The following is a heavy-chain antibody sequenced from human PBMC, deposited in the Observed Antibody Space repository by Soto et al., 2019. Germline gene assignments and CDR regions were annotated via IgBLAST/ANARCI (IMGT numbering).Heavy chain of an antibody. CDR1: GFTFSSYA. J-gene: IGHJ4*02. D-gene: IGHD2-2*01. CDR3: AKESSPWSIISCSVSMPDY. V-gene: IGHV3-23*01. CDR2: ISGSGGGT. Sequence: EVQLLESGGTLVQPGGSLRLSCAASGFTFSSYAMSWVRQAPGKGLEWVSGISGSGGGTYYADSVKGRFSISRDNSKTTLYLQMNSLRAEDSAVYYGAKESSPWSIISCSVSMPDYWGQGTLVTGSS.